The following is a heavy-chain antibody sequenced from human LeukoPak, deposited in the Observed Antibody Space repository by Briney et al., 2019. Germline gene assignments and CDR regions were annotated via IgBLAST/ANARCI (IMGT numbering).Heavy chain of an antibody. J-gene: IGHJ5*02. CDR1: GYTFTSYG. CDR2: ISAYNGNT. D-gene: IGHD2-2*01. Sequence: GASVKVSCKASGYTFTSYGISWVRQAPGQGLEWMGWISAYNGNTNYAQKLQGRVTMTTDTSTSTAYMELRSLRSDDTAVYYCARDQGIVVVPAAAGLDPWGQGTLVTVPS. CDR3: ARDQGIVVVPAAAGLDP. V-gene: IGHV1-18*01.